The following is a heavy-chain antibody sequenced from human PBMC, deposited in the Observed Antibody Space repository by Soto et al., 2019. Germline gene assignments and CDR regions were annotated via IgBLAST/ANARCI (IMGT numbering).Heavy chain of an antibody. Sequence: EVQLVESGGGLVQPGGSLRLSCAASGFTFSSYSMNWVRQAPGKGLEWVSYISSSSSTIYYADSVKGRFTISRDNAKNSLYLQMNSLRAEDTAVYYCARERDVKGSYYMDVWGKGTTVTVSS. D-gene: IGHD1-26*01. J-gene: IGHJ6*03. V-gene: IGHV3-48*01. CDR1: GFTFSSYS. CDR3: ARERDVKGSYYMDV. CDR2: ISSSSSTI.